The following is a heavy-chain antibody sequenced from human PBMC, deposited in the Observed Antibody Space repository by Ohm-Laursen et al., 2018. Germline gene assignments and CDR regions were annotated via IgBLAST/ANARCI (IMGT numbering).Heavy chain of an antibody. CDR3: ARDEPPNYYDSSGYYYRRYFQH. J-gene: IGHJ1*01. D-gene: IGHD3-22*01. Sequence: ASVKVSCTASGYTFTSYGISWVRQAPGQGLEWMGWISAYNGNTNYAQKLQGRVTMTTDTSTSTAYMELRSLRSDDTAVYYCARDEPPNYYDSSGYYYRRYFQHWGQGTLVTVSS. CDR1: GYTFTSYG. CDR2: ISAYNGNT. V-gene: IGHV1-18*01.